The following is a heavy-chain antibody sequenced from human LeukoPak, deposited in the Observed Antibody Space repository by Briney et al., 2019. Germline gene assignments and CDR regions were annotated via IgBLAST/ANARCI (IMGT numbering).Heavy chain of an antibody. Sequence: GGSLRLSCAASGFTFSDYYMSWIRQAPGKGLEWVSYISSSGSTIYYADSVKGRFTISRDNAKNSLYLQMNSLRAEDTAVYYCARRRVVTAMVSYYYYGMDAWGQGTTVTVSS. CDR1: GFTFSDYY. D-gene: IGHD2-21*02. V-gene: IGHV3-11*01. CDR3: ARRRVVTAMVSYYYYGMDA. CDR2: ISSSGSTI. J-gene: IGHJ6*02.